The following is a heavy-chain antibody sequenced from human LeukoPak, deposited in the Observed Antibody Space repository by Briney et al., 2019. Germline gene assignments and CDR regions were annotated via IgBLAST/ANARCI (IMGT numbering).Heavy chain of an antibody. J-gene: IGHJ4*02. D-gene: IGHD2-21*01. CDR3: ITPLPYSAQ. CDR2: IRSKAYGETA. Sequence: PGGSLRLSCTASGFTFGDYAMSWIRQAPGKGLEWVGFIRSKAYGETADYVASVKGRFTISRDDSKSMMYLQMNSLKTEDTAVYYCITPLPYSAQGGQGTLVTVSS. V-gene: IGHV3-49*03. CDR1: GFTFGDYA.